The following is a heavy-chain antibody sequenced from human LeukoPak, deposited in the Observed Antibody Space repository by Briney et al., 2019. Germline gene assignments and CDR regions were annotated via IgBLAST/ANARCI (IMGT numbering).Heavy chain of an antibody. CDR2: FDPEDGET. CDR1: GYTLTELS. D-gene: IGHD6-19*01. V-gene: IGHV1-24*01. Sequence: EASANVSCKVSGYTLTELSMHWVRQAPGKGLEWMGGFDPEDGETIYAQKFQGRVTMTEDTSTDTAYMELSSLEDTAVYYCATDVYSSGWYSRKFDYWGQGTLVTVSS. J-gene: IGHJ4*02. CDR3: ATDVYSSGWYSRKFDY.